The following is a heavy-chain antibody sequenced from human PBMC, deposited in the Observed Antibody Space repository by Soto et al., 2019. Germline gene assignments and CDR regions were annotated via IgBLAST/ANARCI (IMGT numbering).Heavy chain of an antibody. CDR2: IRNDGSSK. Sequence: QVHLVESGGGVVQPGTSLRLSCAASGLAFSSQGMHWIRQAPGKGLEWVAVIRNDGSSKYYADSVKGRFTISIDNSKNTLFLQMASLRVEVTAVYYCARNPSTVYLASTEDWGQGTLVTVSS. V-gene: IGHV3-33*01. CDR1: GLAFSSQG. J-gene: IGHJ4*02. D-gene: IGHD5-12*01. CDR3: ARNPSTVYLASTED.